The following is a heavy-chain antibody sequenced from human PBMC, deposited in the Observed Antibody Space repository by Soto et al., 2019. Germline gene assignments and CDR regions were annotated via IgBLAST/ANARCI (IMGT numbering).Heavy chain of an antibody. CDR2: MNPNSGNT. D-gene: IGHD3-3*01. Sequence: ASVKVSCKASGYTFTSYDINWVRQATGQGLEWMGWMNPNSGNTGYAQKFQGRVTMTRDTSISTAYMELSSLRSEDTAVYYCASPARNYDFWSGYSFDIWGQGTMVTVSS. CDR3: ASPARNYDFWSGYSFDI. V-gene: IGHV1-8*01. J-gene: IGHJ3*02. CDR1: GYTFTSYD.